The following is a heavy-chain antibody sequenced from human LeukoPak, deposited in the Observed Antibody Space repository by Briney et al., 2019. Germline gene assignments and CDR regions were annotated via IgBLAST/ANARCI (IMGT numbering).Heavy chain of an antibody. J-gene: IGHJ4*02. Sequence: PSETLSLTCIVSGGSISSYYWSWIRQPPGKGLEWIGYIYYSGSTNYNPSLKSRVTISVDTSKNQFSLKLSSVTAGDTAVYYCARYSLYDYVWGSHRQTFAFDYWGQGTLVTVSS. D-gene: IGHD3-16*02. CDR1: GGSISSYY. V-gene: IGHV4-59*01. CDR2: IYYSGST. CDR3: ARYSLYDYVWGSHRQTFAFDY.